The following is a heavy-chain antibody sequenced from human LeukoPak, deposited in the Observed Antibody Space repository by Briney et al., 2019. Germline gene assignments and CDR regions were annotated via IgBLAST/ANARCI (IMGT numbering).Heavy chain of an antibody. CDR1: GFAFSSYE. CDR2: ISSSGSTI. J-gene: IGHJ6*03. CDR3: ARGRRLVRSGYYYYMDV. D-gene: IGHD6-19*01. Sequence: PGGSLRLSCAASGFAFSSYEMNWVRQAPGKGLEWVSYISSSGSTIYYADSVKGRFTISRDNAKNSLYLQMNSLRAEDTAVYYCARGRRLVRSGYYYYMDVWGKGTTVTISS. V-gene: IGHV3-48*03.